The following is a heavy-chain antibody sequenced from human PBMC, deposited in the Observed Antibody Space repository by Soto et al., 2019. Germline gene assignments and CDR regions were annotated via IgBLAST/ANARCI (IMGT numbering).Heavy chain of an antibody. V-gene: IGHV4-4*02. CDR1: GGSISSSNW. CDR3: ARGGVVVVAAQSYFDY. D-gene: IGHD2-15*01. J-gene: IGHJ4*02. Sequence: QVQLQESGPGLVKPSGTLSLTCAVSGGSISSSNWWSWVRQPPGKGLEWIGEIYHSGSTNYNPSLESQVTISVDRSKNHFSLKLRSVTAADTAVYYCARGGVVVVAAQSYFDYWGQGTLVTVSS. CDR2: IYHSGST.